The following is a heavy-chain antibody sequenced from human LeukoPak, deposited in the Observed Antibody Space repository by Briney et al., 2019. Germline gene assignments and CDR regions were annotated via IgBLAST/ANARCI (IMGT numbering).Heavy chain of an antibody. CDR3: AKEKYYYDISGYDY. D-gene: IGHD3-22*01. V-gene: IGHV3-30*02. CDR1: GFTFSGYG. CDR2: IRFDGTVK. Sequence: PGGSLRLSCRTSGFTFSGYGMHWVRQAPGKGLEWVAFIRFDGTVKYYGDSVKGRFTISRDDSKSTLYLQMNSLRAEDSAFYYCAKEKYYYDISGYDYWGQGTLVTVSS. J-gene: IGHJ4*02.